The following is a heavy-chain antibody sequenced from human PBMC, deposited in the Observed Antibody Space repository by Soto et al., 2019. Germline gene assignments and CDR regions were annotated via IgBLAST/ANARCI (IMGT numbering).Heavy chain of an antibody. Sequence: KASETLSLTCTVSGGSISSSSYYWGWIRQPPGKGLEWIGSIYYSGSTYYNPSLKSRVTISVDTSKNQFSLKLSSVTAADTAVYYCARHKVVTSPFDYWGQGTLVTVSS. V-gene: IGHV4-39*01. CDR2: IYYSGST. J-gene: IGHJ4*02. CDR1: GGSISSSSYY. D-gene: IGHD2-15*01. CDR3: ARHKVVTSPFDY.